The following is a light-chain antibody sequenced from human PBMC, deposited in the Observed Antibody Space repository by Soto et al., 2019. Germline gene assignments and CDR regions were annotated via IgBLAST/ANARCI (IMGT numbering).Light chain of an antibody. CDR1: SSDIGAHKF. CDR2: EVT. J-gene: IGLJ2*01. CDR3: SLHASGSSSVV. Sequence: QSVLTQPPSASGSPGQSVAISCTGSSSDIGAHKFVSWYQQHPGKAPRLMIFEVTNRPSGVPDRFSGSKSGSTASLTVSGLQAEDEADYSCSLHASGSSSVVFGGGTKLTVL. V-gene: IGLV2-8*01.